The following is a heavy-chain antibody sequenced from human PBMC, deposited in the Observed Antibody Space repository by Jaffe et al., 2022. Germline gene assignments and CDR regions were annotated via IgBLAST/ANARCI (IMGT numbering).Heavy chain of an antibody. V-gene: IGHV1-2*02. J-gene: IGHJ5*02. Sequence: QVQLVQSGAEVKNPGASVKVSCKASGYTFTGYYIHWVRQAPGQGLEWMGWINPKSGGTKYSQKFQGRVTMTRDTSISTAYMEVSSLRSDDTAMYYCAKDRGFFGDSSTWYTSFDPWGQGTLVIVSS. D-gene: IGHD6-13*01. CDR1: GYTFTGYY. CDR3: AKDRGFFGDSSTWYTSFDP. CDR2: INPKSGGT.